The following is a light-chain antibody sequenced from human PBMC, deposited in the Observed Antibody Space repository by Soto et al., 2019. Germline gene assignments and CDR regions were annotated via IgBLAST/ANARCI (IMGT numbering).Light chain of an antibody. CDR2: KDR. J-gene: IGLJ1*01. Sequence: SYELTQPPSVSVSPGQTARITCSGDALPKQYAYWYQQKPGQAPVLVIYKDRERPSGIPERFSGSSSGTTVTLTISGVQAEDEADYYCQSADSSGTYEVFGTGTKVT. CDR1: ALPKQY. CDR3: QSADSSGTYEV. V-gene: IGLV3-25*02.